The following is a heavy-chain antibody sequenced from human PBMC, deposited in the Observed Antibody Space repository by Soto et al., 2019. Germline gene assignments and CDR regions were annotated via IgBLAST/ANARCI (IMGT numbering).Heavy chain of an antibody. CDR1: GFTVSTYG. V-gene: IGHV3-30*03. Sequence: QVQLVESGGGVVQPGRSLRLSCAVSGFTVSTYGMHWVRQAPGKGLEWVAVISRDGGTKYYADSVKGRFTISRDNSRNTLLRKMNCVGRDVLAGYNCSGEVGSGYWGQGTLVTVS. CDR3: SGEVGSGY. CDR2: ISRDGGTK. J-gene: IGHJ4*02. D-gene: IGHD2-21*01.